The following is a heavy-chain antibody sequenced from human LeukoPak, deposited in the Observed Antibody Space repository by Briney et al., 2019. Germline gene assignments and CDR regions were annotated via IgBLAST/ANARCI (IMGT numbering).Heavy chain of an antibody. CDR3: ARDLSLLWFGELKGSGDY. V-gene: IGHV1-2*02. D-gene: IGHD3-10*01. J-gene: IGHJ4*02. Sequence: GASVKVSCKASVYTFTSHYMHWVRQAPGQGLEWMGWVNPNSGGTNYAQKFQGRVTMTRDTSISTAYMELSRLRSDDTAVYYCARDLSLLWFGELKGSGDYWGQGTLVTVSS. CDR2: VNPNSGGT. CDR1: VYTFTSHY.